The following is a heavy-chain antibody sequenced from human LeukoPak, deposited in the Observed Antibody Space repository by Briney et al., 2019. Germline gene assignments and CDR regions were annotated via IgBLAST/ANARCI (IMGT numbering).Heavy chain of an antibody. CDR2: IYYSGST. CDR3: ARHYGDYVQLYYYYYMDV. D-gene: IGHD4-17*01. CDR1: GGSISSSSYY. J-gene: IGHJ6*03. V-gene: IGHV4-39*07. Sequence: SETLSLTCTVSGGSISSSSYYWGWIRQPPGKGLEWIGSIYYSGSTYYNPSLKSRVTISVDTSKNQFSLKLSSVTAADTAVYYCARHYGDYVQLYYYYYMDVWGKGTTVTVSS.